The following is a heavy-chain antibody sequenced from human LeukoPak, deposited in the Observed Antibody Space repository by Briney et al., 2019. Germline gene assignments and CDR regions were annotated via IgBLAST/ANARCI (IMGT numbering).Heavy chain of an antibody. Sequence: GESLKISCKGSGYSFSSYLIAWVRQMPGKGLEWMGVIYPRDSRTTYSPSFQGQVTISADKSTSTAYLQWTSLKASDSAMYYCARQGALEVTGTFFWWAFDIWGQGTMVTVSS. CDR1: GYSFSSYL. V-gene: IGHV5-51*01. J-gene: IGHJ3*02. D-gene: IGHD2-21*02. CDR3: ARQGALEVTGTFFWWAFDI. CDR2: IYPRDSRT.